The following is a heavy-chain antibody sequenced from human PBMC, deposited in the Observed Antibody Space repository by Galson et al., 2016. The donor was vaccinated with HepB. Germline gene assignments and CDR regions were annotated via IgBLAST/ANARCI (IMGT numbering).Heavy chain of an antibody. D-gene: IGHD3-22*01. CDR2: IHFRGST. CDR3: ARDGSYDYDNTGYLGAFDI. V-gene: IGHV4-31*03. CDR1: GGSISNGYYY. Sequence: TLSLTCPASGGSISNGYYYWTWIRQRPGKGLEWIGYIHFRGSTFYNPSLKSRLTISVDTSKNQFSLKLTSVTAADTAIYYCARDGSYDYDNTGYLGAFDIWGQGKMVTVSS. J-gene: IGHJ3*02.